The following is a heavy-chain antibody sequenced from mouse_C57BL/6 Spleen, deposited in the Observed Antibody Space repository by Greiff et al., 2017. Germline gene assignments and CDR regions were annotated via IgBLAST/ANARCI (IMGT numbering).Heavy chain of an antibody. CDR1: GYTFTSYW. Sequence: QVQLQQPGAELVRPGSSVKLSCKASGYTFTSYWMDWVKQRPGQGLEWIGNIYPSDSETHYNQKFKDKATLTVDKSSSTAYMQLSSLTSEDSAVYYCARERGNSPDYWGQGTTLTVSS. D-gene: IGHD2-1*01. CDR3: ARERGNSPDY. J-gene: IGHJ2*01. CDR2: IYPSDSET. V-gene: IGHV1-61*01.